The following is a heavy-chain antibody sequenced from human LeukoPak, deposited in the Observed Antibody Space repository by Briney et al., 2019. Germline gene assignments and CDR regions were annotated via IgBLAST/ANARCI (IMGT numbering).Heavy chain of an antibody. D-gene: IGHD1-26*01. CDR2: ISGDGDTT. Sequence: RGSLRLSCVGSGFTLDDYALHWVRQAPGKGLEWISLISGDGDTTYYADSVKGRFTISRDNSRNSLYLQMSSLRAEDTALYYCAKGVRSGTYYNCFDPWGQGTLVTVSS. J-gene: IGHJ5*02. CDR1: GFTLDDYA. CDR3: AKGVRSGTYYNCFDP. V-gene: IGHV3-43*02.